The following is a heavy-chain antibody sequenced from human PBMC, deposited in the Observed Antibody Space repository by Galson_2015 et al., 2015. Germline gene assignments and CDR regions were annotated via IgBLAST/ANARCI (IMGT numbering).Heavy chain of an antibody. CDR2: INSDGSDT. CDR3: ARVRQTDGLLDY. D-gene: IGHD2-15*01. CDR1: GFTFSSFW. J-gene: IGHJ4*02. V-gene: IGHV3-74*01. Sequence: SLRLSCAVSGFTFSSFWMHRVRQAPGKGLVWVSRINSDGSDTTYADSVKGRFTISRDNAKNTLFLQMNGLRAEDTAVYYCARVRQTDGLLDYWGQGTLVTVSS.